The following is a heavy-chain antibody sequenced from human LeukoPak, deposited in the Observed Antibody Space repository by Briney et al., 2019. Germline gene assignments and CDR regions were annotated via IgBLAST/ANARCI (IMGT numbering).Heavy chain of an antibody. D-gene: IGHD5-24*01. CDR2: IYYSGNT. V-gene: IGHV4-59*08. J-gene: IGHJ4*02. Sequence: SETLSLTRTVSGGSISSYYWSWIRHPPGKGLEGVGYIYYSGNTKYNPSPQRRVTISVNKSKNQFFLKLSSVTAADTDVYYCARHRGGYNFAGNYYFDYWGKGTLVTVSS. CDR1: GGSISSYY. CDR3: ARHRGGYNFAGNYYFDY.